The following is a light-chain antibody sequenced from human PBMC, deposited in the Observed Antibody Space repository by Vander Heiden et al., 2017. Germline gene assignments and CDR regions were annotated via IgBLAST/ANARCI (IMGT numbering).Light chain of an antibody. CDR1: TRYAANYKL. V-gene: IGLV2-23*02. Sequence: QSSLTQPPSPSGAPGQSHPPSRTATTRYAANYKLVSWYQQYPDKAPKLMIYGVTERPSGVSNRFSGSKSGNTASLTISGLQAEDEADYYCCSRSAGSTTLVFGGGTKLTVL. CDR2: GVT. CDR3: CSRSAGSTTLV. J-gene: IGLJ2*01.